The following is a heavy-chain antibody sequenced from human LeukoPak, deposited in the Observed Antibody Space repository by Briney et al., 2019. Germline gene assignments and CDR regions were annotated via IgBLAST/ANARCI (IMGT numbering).Heavy chain of an antibody. CDR3: ARDYSSGHPEGYFDL. CDR1: GFTFSSYV. D-gene: IGHD6-19*01. J-gene: IGHJ2*01. CDR2: IYSGGNT. V-gene: IGHV3-66*01. Sequence: GGSLRLSCAASGFTFSSYVMSWVRQAPGKGLEWVSVIYSGGNTYYADSVKGRFTIARDNSKNTLYLQMNNLRAEDTAVYYCARDYSSGHPEGYFDLWGRGTLVTVSS.